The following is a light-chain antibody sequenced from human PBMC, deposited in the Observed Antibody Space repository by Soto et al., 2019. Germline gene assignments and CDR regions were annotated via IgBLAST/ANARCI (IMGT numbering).Light chain of an antibody. Sequence: EIVLTQSPGTLSLSPGERATLSCRASQSVTSNFLAWYQQKSGQAPRLLIYGASNRATGIPDRFSGSGSGTDFTLTISRLEPEDFAVYYSQQYANSPRTFGQGTKVDIK. V-gene: IGKV3-20*01. CDR2: GAS. CDR3: QQYANSPRT. CDR1: QSVTSNF. J-gene: IGKJ1*01.